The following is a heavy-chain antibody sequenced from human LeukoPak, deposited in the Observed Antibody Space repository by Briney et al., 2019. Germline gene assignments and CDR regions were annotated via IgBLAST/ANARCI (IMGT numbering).Heavy chain of an antibody. CDR3: AKDQGYSYYYLDY. V-gene: IGHV3-23*01. Sequence: GGSLRLSCAASGFTFNTHAISWVRQAPGEGLGWVSGINGNGASTYYSDSVKGRFTISRDNSKNTLYLQMSSLRAEDTAVYYCAKDQGYSYYYLDYWGQGTLVTVSS. CDR1: GFTFNTHA. D-gene: IGHD5-18*01. CDR2: INGNGAST. J-gene: IGHJ4*02.